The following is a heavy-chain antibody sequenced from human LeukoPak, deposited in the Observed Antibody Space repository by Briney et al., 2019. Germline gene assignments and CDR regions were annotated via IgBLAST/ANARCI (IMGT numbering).Heavy chain of an antibody. V-gene: IGHV3-30*18. Sequence: GGSLRLSCAASGFTFSSYGMHWVRQAPGKGLEWVAVISYDGSQKYYVDSVKGRFTISRDNSKNTLSLQMNSLRAEDTAVYYCAKNYFDSETYRNYFDYWGQGTLVTVSS. CDR1: GFTFSSYG. D-gene: IGHD3-10*01. J-gene: IGHJ4*02. CDR3: AKNYFDSETYRNYFDY. CDR2: ISYDGSQK.